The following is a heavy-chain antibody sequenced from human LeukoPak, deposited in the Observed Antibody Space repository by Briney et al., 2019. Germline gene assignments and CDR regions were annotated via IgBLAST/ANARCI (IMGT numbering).Heavy chain of an antibody. CDR1: GGSISGGGYS. Sequence: SETLSLTCAVSGGSISGGGYSWSWIRQSPGKGLEWIGYIYQSGSTYYNPSLKSRVTISVDRSKNQFSLKLSSLTAADTAVYHCARSGSYFSFDIWGQGTMVTVSS. V-gene: IGHV4-30-2*06. J-gene: IGHJ3*02. CDR2: IYQSGST. CDR3: ARSGSYFSFDI. D-gene: IGHD1-26*01.